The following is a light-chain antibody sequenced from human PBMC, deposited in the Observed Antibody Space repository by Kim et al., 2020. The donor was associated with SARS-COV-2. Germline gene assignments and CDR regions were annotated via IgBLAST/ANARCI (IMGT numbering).Light chain of an antibody. CDR1: NIGRKN. J-gene: IGLJ3*02. V-gene: IGLV3-9*01. CDR2: SDT. Sequence: SYELTQPLSVSVALGQSARITCGGNNIGRKNVHWYQQKPAQAPVLVIYSDTDRPSGIPDRLSGSNSGHTATLPLRRAQAGDEADYYCQVCDSRLAVFGGG. CDR3: QVCDSRLAV.